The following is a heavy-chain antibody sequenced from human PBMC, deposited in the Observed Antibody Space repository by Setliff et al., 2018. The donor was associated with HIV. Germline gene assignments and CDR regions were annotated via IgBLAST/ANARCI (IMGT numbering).Heavy chain of an antibody. J-gene: IGHJ3*02. CDR3: ARHTIDISLLVVQDPGPFDI. D-gene: IGHD3-10*01. V-gene: IGHV5-51*01. CDR2: IYPGDSDT. CDR1: GYNFTSNW. Sequence: GESLKISCKGSGYNFTSNWIGWVRQMPGKGLEWMGIIYPGDSDTRYSPSFQGQVTISADKSISTAYLQWTALKASDTAMYYCARHTIDISLLVVQDPGPFDIWGRGAMVTVS.